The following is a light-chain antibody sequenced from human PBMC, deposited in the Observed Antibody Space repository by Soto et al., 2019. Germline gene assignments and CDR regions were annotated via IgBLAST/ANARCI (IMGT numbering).Light chain of an antibody. Sequence: DIQLTQSPSTLSASIGDRVTITCRASQSVDHWLAWYQQKPGEAPKLLISRTSTLQSGVPSRFSGSGSGTAFTRTISGLQPDDFATYDCQHYSHYSRTFGQGPKVEI. J-gene: IGKJ1*01. CDR1: QSVDHW. CDR3: QHYSHYSRT. V-gene: IGKV1-5*01. CDR2: RTS.